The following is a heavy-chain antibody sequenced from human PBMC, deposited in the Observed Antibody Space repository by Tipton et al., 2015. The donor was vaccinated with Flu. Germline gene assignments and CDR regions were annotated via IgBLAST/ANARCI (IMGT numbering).Heavy chain of an antibody. CDR2: IYHSGST. Sequence: TLSLTCTVSGYSISSGYYWGWIRQPPGKGLEWIGSIYHSGSTYYNPSLKSRVTISVDTSKNQFSLKLSSVTAADTAVYYCARESPWGTMVRGWFDPWGQGTLVTVSS. V-gene: IGHV4-38-2*02. CDR1: GYSISSGYY. CDR3: ARESPWGTMVRGWFDP. J-gene: IGHJ5*02. D-gene: IGHD3-10*01.